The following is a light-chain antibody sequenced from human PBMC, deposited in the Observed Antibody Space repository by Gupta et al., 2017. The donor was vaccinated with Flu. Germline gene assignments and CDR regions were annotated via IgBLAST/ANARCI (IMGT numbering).Light chain of an antibody. CDR2: SAS. V-gene: IGKV1-39*01. J-gene: IGKJ1*01. Sequence: PSSLSASVGDRVTITCRASQNIYSYLNWYQQKPGKAPKCLIYSASSLQGGVPSRFSGSGSGTDFTLTITTLHPEDFATYYCQQSYSTPRTFGQGTKVEIK. CDR3: QQSYSTPRT. CDR1: QNIYSY.